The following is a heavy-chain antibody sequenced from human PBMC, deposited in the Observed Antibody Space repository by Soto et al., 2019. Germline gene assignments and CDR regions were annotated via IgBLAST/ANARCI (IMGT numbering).Heavy chain of an antibody. CDR3: ARESTTGTTSYYYYGMDV. V-gene: IGHV1-46*01. J-gene: IGHJ6*02. CDR2: INPSGGST. D-gene: IGHD1-1*01. Sequence: ASVKVSCKASGYTFTSYYMHWVRQAPGQGLEWMGIINPSGGSTSYAQKFQGRVTMTRDTSTSTVYMELSSLRSEDTAVYYCARESTTGTTSYYYYGMDVWGQGTTVTVSS. CDR1: GYTFTSYY.